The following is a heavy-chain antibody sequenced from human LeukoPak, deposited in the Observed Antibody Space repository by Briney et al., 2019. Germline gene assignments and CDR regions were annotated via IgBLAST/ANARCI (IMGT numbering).Heavy chain of an antibody. V-gene: IGHV4-38-2*02. J-gene: IGHJ5*02. CDR1: GYSISSGYY. CDR2: IYHSGST. D-gene: IGHD3-3*01. CDR3: AREGYDFWSGYYLNWFDP. Sequence: SETLSLTCTVSGYSISSGYYWGWIRQPPGKGLEWIGSIYHSGSTYYNPSLKSRVTISVDTSKNQFSLKLSSVTAADTAVYYCAREGYDFWSGYYLNWFDPWGQGTLVTVSS.